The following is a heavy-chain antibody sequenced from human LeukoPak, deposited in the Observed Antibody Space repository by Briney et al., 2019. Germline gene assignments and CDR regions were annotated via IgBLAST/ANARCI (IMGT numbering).Heavy chain of an antibody. CDR1: GYTFTSNY. D-gene: IGHD3-22*01. Sequence: ASVKVSCKASGYTFTSNYIHWVRQAPGQGLEWMGMIYPRDGSTSYAQKFQGRVTMTRDTSTSTVYMELSSLRSEDTAVYYCARQLNYYDSSGYSNKGFDYWGQGTLVTVSS. V-gene: IGHV1-46*01. J-gene: IGHJ4*02. CDR3: ARQLNYYDSSGYSNKGFDY. CDR2: IYPRDGST.